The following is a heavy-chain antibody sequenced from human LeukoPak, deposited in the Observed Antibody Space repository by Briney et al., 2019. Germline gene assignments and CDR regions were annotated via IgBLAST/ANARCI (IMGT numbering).Heavy chain of an antibody. V-gene: IGHV1-24*01. CDR2: FDPEDGET. CDR3: ATAPGYNWNDNY. CDR1: GYTLTELS. Sequence: ASVKVSCKVSGYTLTELSMHWVRQAPGKGLERMGGFDPEDGETIYAQKFQGRVTMTEDTSTDTAYMELSSLRSEDTAVYYCATAPGYNWNDNYWGQGALVTVST. J-gene: IGHJ4*02. D-gene: IGHD1-1*01.